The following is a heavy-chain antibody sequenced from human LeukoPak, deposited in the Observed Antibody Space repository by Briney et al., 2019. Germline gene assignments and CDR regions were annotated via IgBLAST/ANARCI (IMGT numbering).Heavy chain of an antibody. CDR3: ARGVAARPRWFDP. V-gene: IGHV4-39*07. CDR1: GGSISSSSYY. D-gene: IGHD6-6*01. J-gene: IGHJ5*02. Sequence: SETLSLTCTVSGGSISSSSYYWGWIRQPPGKGLEWIGSIYYSGSTYYNPSLKSRVTISVDTSKNQFSLKLSSVPAADTAVYYCARGVAARPRWFDPWGQGTLVTVSS. CDR2: IYYSGST.